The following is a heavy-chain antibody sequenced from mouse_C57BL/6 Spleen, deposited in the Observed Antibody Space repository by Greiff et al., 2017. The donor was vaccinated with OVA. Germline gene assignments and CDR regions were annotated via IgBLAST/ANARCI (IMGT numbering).Heavy chain of an antibody. D-gene: IGHD2-4*01. V-gene: IGHV10-1*01. CDR1: GFSFNTYA. Sequence: DVMLVESGGGLVQPKGSLKLSCAASGFSFNTYAMNWVRQAPGKGLEWVARIRSKSNNYATYYADSVKDRFTISRDDSESMLYLQMNNLKTEDTAMYYCVSDDYDGGFAYWGQGTLVTVSA. J-gene: IGHJ3*01. CDR3: VSDDYDGGFAY. CDR2: IRSKSNNYAT.